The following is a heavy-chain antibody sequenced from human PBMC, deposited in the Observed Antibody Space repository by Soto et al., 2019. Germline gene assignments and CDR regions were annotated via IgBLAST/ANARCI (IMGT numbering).Heavy chain of an antibody. CDR1: GLTFRNYA. J-gene: IGHJ4*02. CDR3: AKEAVASEKVPITGDS. D-gene: IGHD7-27*01. Sequence: EVYLLESGGGLVQPGGSLRLSCTASGLTFRNYAMTWFGQAPGRGREWVSGISGSGSRKYYADSVKGRFTISRDNSKNMLFLQMDSLRDKDTAMYHCAKEAVASEKVPITGDSWGQGTLVTVSS. V-gene: IGHV3-23*01. CDR2: ISGSGSRK.